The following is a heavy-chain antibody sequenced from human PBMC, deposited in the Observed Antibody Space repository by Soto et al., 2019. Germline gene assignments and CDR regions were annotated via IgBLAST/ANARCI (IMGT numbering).Heavy chain of an antibody. Sequence: QVQLVESGGGVVQPGRSLRLSCAASGFTFSSYGMHWVRQAPGKGLEWVAIISYDGSNKYYADSVKGRFTISRDNSKNSLYLQKKSLRAEDSAVYSCEKVAADYYYASGPLDYWGQGTLVTVSS. J-gene: IGHJ4*02. CDR2: ISYDGSNK. V-gene: IGHV3-30*18. CDR1: GFTFSSYG. D-gene: IGHD3-10*01. CDR3: EKVAADYYYASGPLDY.